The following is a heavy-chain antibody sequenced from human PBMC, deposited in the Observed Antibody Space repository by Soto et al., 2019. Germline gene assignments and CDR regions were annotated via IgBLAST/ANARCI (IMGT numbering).Heavy chain of an antibody. D-gene: IGHD2-15*01. CDR3: AKKNVYCSGGSCSNSLQDY. J-gene: IGHJ4*02. CDR1: GFTFSSYA. V-gene: IGHV3-23*01. Sequence: GGSLRLSCAASGFTFSSYAMSWVRQALGKGLEWVSAISGSGGSTYYADSVKCRFTISRDNSKNTLYLQMNSLKDENTTLYNYAKKNVYCSGGSCSNSLQDYWGQGTLVTVS. CDR2: ISGSGGST.